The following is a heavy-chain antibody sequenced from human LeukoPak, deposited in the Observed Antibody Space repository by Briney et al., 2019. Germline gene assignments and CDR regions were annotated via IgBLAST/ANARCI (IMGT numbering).Heavy chain of an antibody. CDR1: GFTFISYA. CDR3: ARAHSGYDSDYYYYMDV. D-gene: IGHD5-12*01. J-gene: IGHJ6*03. V-gene: IGHV3-30*04. Sequence: GGSLRLSCAASGFTFISYAIHWVRQAPGKGLEWVAVISFHGTDSFYADSVKGRFTISRDNSKNTLYLQMNSLRAEDTALYYCARAHSGYDSDYYYYMDVWGKGTTVTVSS. CDR2: ISFHGTDS.